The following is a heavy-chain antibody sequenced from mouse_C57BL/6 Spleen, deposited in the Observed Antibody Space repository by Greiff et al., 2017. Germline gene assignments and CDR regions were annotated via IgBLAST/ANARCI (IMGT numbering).Heavy chain of an antibody. CDR2: ISSGSSTI. V-gene: IGHV5-17*01. D-gene: IGHD2-2*01. CDR3: ASLWLRQGYYYAMDY. CDR1: GFTFSDYG. Sequence: EVMLVESGGGLVKPGGSLKLSCAASGFTFSDYGMHWVRQAPEKGLEWVAYISSGSSTIYYADTVKGRFTISRDNAKNTLFLQMTSLRSEDTAMYYCASLWLRQGYYYAMDYWGQGTSVTVSS. J-gene: IGHJ4*01.